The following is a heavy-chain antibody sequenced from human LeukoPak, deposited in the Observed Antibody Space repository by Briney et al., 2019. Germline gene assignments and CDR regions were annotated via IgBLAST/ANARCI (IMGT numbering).Heavy chain of an antibody. CDR1: GFTFSYYG. CDR2: IYYDGSKK. Sequence: PGTSLRLSCAASGFTFSYYGFHWVRQTPGKGLEWVAVIYYDGSKKYYTDSVKGRFTISRDNSKNTLFLQMNSLRAEDTAVYYCARDTGEAAEPYFDYWGQGTLVTVSS. CDR3: ARDTGEAAEPYFDY. V-gene: IGHV3-33*01. D-gene: IGHD3-16*01. J-gene: IGHJ4*02.